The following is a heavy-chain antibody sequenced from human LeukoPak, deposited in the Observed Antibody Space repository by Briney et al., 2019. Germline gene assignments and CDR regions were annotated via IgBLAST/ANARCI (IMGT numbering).Heavy chain of an antibody. CDR2: INPSGGRT. J-gene: IGHJ3*02. CDR3: ARATYYDILTGYSSDAFDI. CDR1: GYTFTSYY. V-gene: IGHV1-46*01. D-gene: IGHD3-9*01. Sequence: ASVKVSCKASGYTFTSYYMNWVRQAPGQGLEWMGGINPSGGRTSYAQKFQGRVTITRDTYTSTVYMALSRLTSEDTAVYFCARATYYDILTGYSSDAFDIWGQGTMVTVSS.